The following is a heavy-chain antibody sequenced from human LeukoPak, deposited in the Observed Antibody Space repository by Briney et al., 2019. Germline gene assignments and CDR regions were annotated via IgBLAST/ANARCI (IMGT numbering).Heavy chain of an antibody. CDR2: IKQGGSEI. J-gene: IGHJ4*02. CDR1: GFTFSRFW. V-gene: IGHV3-7*01. D-gene: IGHD4-11*01. Sequence: GGSLRLSCSASGFTFSRFWMSWVRQAPGKGLEYVALIKQGGSEIFHMDSVKGRFTISRDDATDSLYLQMNSLRVEDTALYYCARDRESESDSEGDYWGQGTLVTVSS. CDR3: ARDRESESDSEGDY.